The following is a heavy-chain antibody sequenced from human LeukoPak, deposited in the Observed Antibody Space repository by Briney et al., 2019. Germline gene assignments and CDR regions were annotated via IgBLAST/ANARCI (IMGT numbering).Heavy chain of an antibody. V-gene: IGHV1-2*02. J-gene: IGHJ5*02. Sequence: ASVKVSCKASGYTFTGYYMHWVRQAPGQGLEWMGWINPNSGGTNYAQKFQGRVTMTRDTSISTAYMELNRLRSDDTAVYYCARRSSYYDSNGYFLFGWFDPWGQGTLVTVSS. CDR2: INPNSGGT. D-gene: IGHD3-22*01. CDR1: GYTFTGYY. CDR3: ARRSSYYDSNGYFLFGWFDP.